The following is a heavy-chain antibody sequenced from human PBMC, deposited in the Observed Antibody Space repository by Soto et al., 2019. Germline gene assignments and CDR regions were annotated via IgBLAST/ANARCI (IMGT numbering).Heavy chain of an antibody. J-gene: IGHJ4*02. D-gene: IGHD5-18*01. V-gene: IGHV1-69*08. CDR1: GGTFSSYT. CDR2: IIPILGIA. CDR3: ARDGGADTAMAAGGY. Sequence: QVQLVQSGAEVKKPGSSVKVSCKASGGTFSSYTISWVRQAPGQGLEWMGRIIPILGIANYAQKFQGRVTSTADKSTSTAYMELSSLRSEDTAVYYCARDGGADTAMAAGGYWGQGTLVTVSS.